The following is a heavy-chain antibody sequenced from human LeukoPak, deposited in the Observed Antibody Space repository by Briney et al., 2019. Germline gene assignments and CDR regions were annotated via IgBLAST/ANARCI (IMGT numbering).Heavy chain of an antibody. CDR3: ARRYYYDLGSCPFDF. Sequence: PSETLSLTCAVSGGPFSGYFWSWIRQSSGKGLVWIGEIHNSGTTNYNPSLNSRVTISEDTSKNQFYLNLSSVTAAATAVYYCARRYYYDLGSCPFDFWGQGTLVTVSS. CDR2: IHNSGTT. V-gene: IGHV4-34*01. J-gene: IGHJ4*02. CDR1: GGPFSGYF. D-gene: IGHD3-10*01.